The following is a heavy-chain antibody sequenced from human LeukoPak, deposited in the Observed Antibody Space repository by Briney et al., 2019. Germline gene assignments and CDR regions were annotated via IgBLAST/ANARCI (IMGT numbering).Heavy chain of an antibody. CDR1: GGTFSSYA. CDR3: ARDHFYLSVETALDY. Sequence: GASVEVSCKASGGTFSSYAISWVRQAPGQGLEWMGGIIPIFGTANYAQKFQGRVTITADESTSTAYMELSSLRSEDTAVYYCARDHFYLSVETALDYWGQGTLVTVSS. CDR2: IIPIFGTA. J-gene: IGHJ4*02. D-gene: IGHD3-3*02. V-gene: IGHV1-69*13.